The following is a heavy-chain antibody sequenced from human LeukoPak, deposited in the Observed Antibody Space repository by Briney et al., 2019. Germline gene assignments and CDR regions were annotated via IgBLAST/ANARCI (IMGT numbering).Heavy chain of an antibody. CDR3: ARGLWRSSPSFDP. J-gene: IGHJ5*02. V-gene: IGHV1-2*02. CDR1: GYTFTGYY. Sequence: GASVKVSCKASGYTFTGYYMHWVRQAPGQGLEWMGWINPNSGGTNYAQKFQGRVTMTRDTSISTAYMELSRPRSDDTAVYYCARGLWRSSPSFDPWGQGTLVTVSS. CDR2: INPNSGGT. D-gene: IGHD6-6*01.